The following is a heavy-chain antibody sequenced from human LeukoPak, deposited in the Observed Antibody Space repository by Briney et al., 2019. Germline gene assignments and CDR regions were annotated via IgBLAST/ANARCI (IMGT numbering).Heavy chain of an antibody. Sequence: GASVKVSCKASGYTFTSYDINWVRQATGQGLEWMGWMNPNSGNTGYAQKFQGRVTITRNTSISTAYMELSSLRSEDTAVYYCARAPTVTTLKYYYYYYMDVWGKGTTVTVSS. CDR1: GYTFTSYD. D-gene: IGHD4-17*01. J-gene: IGHJ6*03. CDR2: MNPNSGNT. V-gene: IGHV1-8*03. CDR3: ARAPTVTTLKYYYYYYMDV.